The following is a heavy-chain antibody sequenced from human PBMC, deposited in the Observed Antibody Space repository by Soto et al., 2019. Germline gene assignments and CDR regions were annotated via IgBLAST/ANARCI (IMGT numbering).Heavy chain of an antibody. CDR2: IWYDGSNK. V-gene: IGHV3-33*01. CDR3: ARDLFDSSGYYYRDYYGMDV. Sequence: QVQLVESGGGVVQPGRSLSLSCAASGFTFSRYGMHWVRQAPGKGLEWVAVIWYDGSNKYYADSVKGRFTISRDNSKNRLYLQMNSLRAEDTAVYYCARDLFDSSGYYYRDYYGMDVWGQGTTVTVSS. D-gene: IGHD3-22*01. CDR1: GFTFSRYG. J-gene: IGHJ6*02.